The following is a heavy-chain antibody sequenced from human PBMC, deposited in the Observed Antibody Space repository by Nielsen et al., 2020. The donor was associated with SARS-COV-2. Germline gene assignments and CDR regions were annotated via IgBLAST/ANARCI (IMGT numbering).Heavy chain of an antibody. J-gene: IGHJ4*02. V-gene: IGHV3-23*01. CDR2: ICSNGGCT. CDR1: GFSFSDNA. D-gene: IGHD5-12*01. CDR3: AKERHVDRVATTHVSFDY. Sequence: GESLKISCAASGFSFSDNAMSWVRQAPGKGLEWLSAICSNGGCTYYSDSVKGRFTVSRDNSKNALYLQMNNLRAEDTAVYYCAKERHVDRVATTHVSFDYWGQGTLVTVFS.